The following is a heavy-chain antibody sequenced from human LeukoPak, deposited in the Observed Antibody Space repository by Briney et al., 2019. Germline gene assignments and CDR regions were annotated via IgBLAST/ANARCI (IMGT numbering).Heavy chain of an antibody. CDR3: ARQYCSGGSCHFDY. V-gene: IGHV3-48*02. D-gene: IGHD2-15*01. CDR1: GFTFSSYS. CDR2: ISSSSSTI. J-gene: IGHJ4*02. Sequence: GGSLRLSCAASGFTFSSYSMNWVRQAPGKGLEWVSYISSSSSTIYYADSVKGRFTTSRDNAKNSLYLQMNSLRDEDTAVYYCARQYCSGGSCHFDYWGQGTLVTVSS.